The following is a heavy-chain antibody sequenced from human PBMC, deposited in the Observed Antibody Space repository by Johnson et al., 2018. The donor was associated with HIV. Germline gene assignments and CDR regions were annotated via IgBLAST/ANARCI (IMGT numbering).Heavy chain of an antibody. V-gene: IGHV3-20*04. CDR1: GFTFDDYG. J-gene: IGHJ3*02. D-gene: IGHD6-19*01. Sequence: VQLVESGGGVVRPGGSLRLSCAASGFTFDDYGMNWVRQAPGKGLEWVSGINWNGGSTGYADSVKGRFTISSDDAKNSLYLEMNSLRAEDRAVYYCARERGYRSVVWKLSEAGVDIWGQGTMVTVSS. CDR2: INWNGGST. CDR3: ARERGYRSVVWKLSEAGVDI.